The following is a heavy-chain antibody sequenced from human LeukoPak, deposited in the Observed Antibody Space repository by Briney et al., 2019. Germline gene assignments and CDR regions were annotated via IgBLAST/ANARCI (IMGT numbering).Heavy chain of an antibody. J-gene: IGHJ6*03. D-gene: IGHD6-13*01. CDR2: ISAYNGNT. CDR1: GYTFTNYG. Sequence: ASVKVSCKASGYTFTNYGISWVRQAPGQGLEWMGWISAYNGNTKYAQKFQGRVTMTTDTSTSTAYMELRSLRSDDTAVYYCARAVMSAAEARYSKSYYYYYMDVWGKGTTVTVSS. CDR3: ARAVMSAAEARYSKSYYYYYMDV. V-gene: IGHV1-18*01.